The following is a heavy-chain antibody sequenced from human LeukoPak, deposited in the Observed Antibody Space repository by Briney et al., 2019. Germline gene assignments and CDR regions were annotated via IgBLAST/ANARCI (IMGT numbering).Heavy chain of an antibody. D-gene: IGHD3/OR15-3a*01. CDR1: SGSISTSNYY. CDR2: IYYSGST. CDR3: ARQTGSGLLILP. Sequence: SETLSLTCTVSSGSISTSNYYWGWVRQPPGKALEWIGSIYYSGSTYYNPSLKRRVTISVDTSKNQFSLKLSSVTAADTAVYYCARQTGSGLLILPGGQGTLVTVSS. J-gene: IGHJ4*02. V-gene: IGHV4-39*01.